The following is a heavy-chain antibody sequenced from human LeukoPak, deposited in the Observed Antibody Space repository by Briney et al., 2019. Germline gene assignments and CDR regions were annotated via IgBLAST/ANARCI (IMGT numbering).Heavy chain of an antibody. D-gene: IGHD6-19*01. CDR1: GGSFNGYY. Sequence: TPSETLSLTCAVYGGSFNGYYWSWIRQPPGKGLEWIGEINHSGSTNYNPSLKSRVTISVDTSKNQFSLKLSSVTAADTAVYYCARDDSSGWSGEGSFDYWGQGTLVTVSS. CDR3: ARDDSSGWSGEGSFDY. J-gene: IGHJ4*02. CDR2: INHSGST. V-gene: IGHV4-34*01.